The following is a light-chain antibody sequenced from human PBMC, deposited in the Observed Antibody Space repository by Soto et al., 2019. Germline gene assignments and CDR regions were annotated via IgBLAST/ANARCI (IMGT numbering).Light chain of an antibody. Sequence: EIMMTQSPSTLSVSPGERATLSCRASQSISTALAWYQQKPGQPPRLLIYSASTRATGVPARFTGSGSGSEFTLTISGLQSEDFAVYYCQQGHNSPRTFGQGTRLEI. J-gene: IGKJ2*02. CDR3: QQGHNSPRT. V-gene: IGKV3-15*01. CDR2: SAS. CDR1: QSISTA.